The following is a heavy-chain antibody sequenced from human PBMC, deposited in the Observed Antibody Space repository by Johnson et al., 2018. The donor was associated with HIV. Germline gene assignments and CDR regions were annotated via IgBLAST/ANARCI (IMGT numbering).Heavy chain of an antibody. V-gene: IGHV3-30*02. CDR3: ARERGISGGFDF. Sequence: QVQLVESGGGVVQPGGSLRLSCAASGFSFSSYGMHWVRQAPGKGLEWVAFIRNDGSNKYYADSVKGRFTISRDNSKNTLFLQMNSLRVEDTAVYYCARERGISGGFDFWGQGTMVTVSS. J-gene: IGHJ3*01. CDR1: GFSFSSYG. CDR2: IRNDGSNK. D-gene: IGHD2-15*01.